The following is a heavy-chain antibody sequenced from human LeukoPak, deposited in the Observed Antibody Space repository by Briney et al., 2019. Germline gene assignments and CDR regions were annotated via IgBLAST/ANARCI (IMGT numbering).Heavy chain of an antibody. Sequence: SSETLSLTCTVSGGSISSYYWSWIRQPPGKGLEWIGYIYYSGSTNYNPSLKSRVTISVDTSKNQFSLKLSSVTAADTAVYYCARGDRGATHPPKYPFWGQGTLVTVSS. CDR3: ARGDRGATHPPKYPF. D-gene: IGHD4/OR15-4a*01. CDR2: IYYSGST. V-gene: IGHV4-59*01. J-gene: IGHJ4*02. CDR1: GGSISSYY.